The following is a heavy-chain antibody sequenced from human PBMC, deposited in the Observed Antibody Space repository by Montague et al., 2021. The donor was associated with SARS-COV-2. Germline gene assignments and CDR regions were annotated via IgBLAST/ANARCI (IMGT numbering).Heavy chain of an antibody. Sequence: SDTVSLTCAVSDGSISSPNWWNWVRQPPGKGLEWIGEIYYTGNTNYNPSLKSRVTIFIDKSKNHFSLQLSSVTAADTAVYYCARGGTYHYGMDVWGQGTTVAVSS. CDR1: DGSISSPNW. CDR3: ARGGTYHYGMDV. V-gene: IGHV4-4*02. D-gene: IGHD3-16*01. J-gene: IGHJ6*02. CDR2: IYYTGNT.